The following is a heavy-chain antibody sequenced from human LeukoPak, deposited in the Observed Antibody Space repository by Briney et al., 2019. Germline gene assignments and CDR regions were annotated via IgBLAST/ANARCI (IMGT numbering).Heavy chain of an antibody. J-gene: IGHJ4*02. CDR2: ISYDGSNK. CDR3: ARDSGYDSLPLVY. Sequence: GRSLRLSCAASGFTFSSYAMHWVRQAPGKGLEWVAVISYDGSNKYYADSVKGRFTISRDNSKNTLYLQMNSLRAEDTAVYYCARDSGYDSLPLVYWGQGTLVTVSS. V-gene: IGHV3-30*14. D-gene: IGHD5-12*01. CDR1: GFTFSSYA.